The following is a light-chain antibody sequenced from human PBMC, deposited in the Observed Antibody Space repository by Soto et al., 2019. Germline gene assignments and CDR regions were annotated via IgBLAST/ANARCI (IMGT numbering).Light chain of an antibody. CDR2: SNN. Sequence: QSVLTQSPSASGTPGQSVTSSCSEGSSNIGGNTVNWYQQLPGTAPKLLIYSNNQRPSGVPDRFSGSKSGTSASLAISGLQSEDEADYYCAAWDDSLNGYAFGTGTKVTVL. J-gene: IGLJ1*01. CDR3: AAWDDSLNGYA. CDR1: SSNIGGNT. V-gene: IGLV1-44*01.